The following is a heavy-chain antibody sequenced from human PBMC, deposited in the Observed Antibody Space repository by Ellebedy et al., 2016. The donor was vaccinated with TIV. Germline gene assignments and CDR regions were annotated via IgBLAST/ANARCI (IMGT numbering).Heavy chain of an antibody. CDR2: IDWDDDK. V-gene: IGHV2-70*11. CDR3: ARTDGSGWAFDS. Sequence: SGPTLVKPTQTLTLTCTFSGFSLSTTRVSVSWIRQPPGKALEWLARIDWDDDKYFNTPLRTRLTISKDPSKNQVVLTMTNMDPVDTATYYCARTDGSGWAFDSWGQGTLVTVSS. J-gene: IGHJ4*02. D-gene: IGHD6-19*01. CDR1: GFSLSTTRVS.